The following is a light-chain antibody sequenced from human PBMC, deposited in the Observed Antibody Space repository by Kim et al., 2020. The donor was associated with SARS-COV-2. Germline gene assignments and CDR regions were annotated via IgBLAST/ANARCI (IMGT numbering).Light chain of an antibody. CDR1: QSVGSNY. CDR2: AAS. V-gene: IGKV3-20*01. CDR3: KHYGTSSYT. J-gene: IGKJ2*01. Sequence: IVLTQSPGTLSLSPGERATLPCRASQSVGSNYLAWYQQRPGQPPRLLIYAASSGDTGIPDRYSGSGSGTDFTLTISRLEPEDFAVYYCKHYGTSSYTFGQGTKLEFK.